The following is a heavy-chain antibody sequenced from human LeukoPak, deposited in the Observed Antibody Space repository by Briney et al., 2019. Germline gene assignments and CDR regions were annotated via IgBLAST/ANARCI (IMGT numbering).Heavy chain of an antibody. CDR2: ISYDGSRK. J-gene: IGHJ4*02. Sequence: GGSLRLSCAASGFTFSSHAMHWVRQAPGKGLEWVAVISYDGSRKNYADSVRGRFTISRDNSKNSLSLQVNSLRAEDTAVYYCARVARLHSSSWYSTDYWGQGTLVTVSS. CDR1: GFTFSSHA. CDR3: ARVARLHSSSWYSTDY. D-gene: IGHD6-13*01. V-gene: IGHV3-30-3*01.